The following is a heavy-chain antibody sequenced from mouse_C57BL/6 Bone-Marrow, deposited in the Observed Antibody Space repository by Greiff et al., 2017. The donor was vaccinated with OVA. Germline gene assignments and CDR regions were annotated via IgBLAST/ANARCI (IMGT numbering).Heavy chain of an antibody. CDR2: ISRKSNNSAS. V-gene: IGHV10-1*01. CDR1: GFSFTTYA. CDR3: VRHGVSWFAY. Sequence: VQLQESGGGLVQPKGSLKLSCAASGFSFTTYAMNWVRQAPGKGLEWVARISRKSNNSASYYADSVKDRFTISRDDSENMLYQQMNNLDTEDTAMYYCVRHGVSWFAYWGQGTLVTVSA. J-gene: IGHJ3*01.